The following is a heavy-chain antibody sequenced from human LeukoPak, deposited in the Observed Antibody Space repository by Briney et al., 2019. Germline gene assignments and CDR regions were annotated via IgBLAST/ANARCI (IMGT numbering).Heavy chain of an antibody. J-gene: IGHJ4*02. CDR1: GYTFTSYG. D-gene: IGHD3-22*01. CDR3: ARMDNSDYYYEVDY. V-gene: IGHV1-18*01. CDR2: INGYNGNT. Sequence: GASVNVSCKASGYTFTSYGISWVRQAPGQGLEWMGRINGYNGNTNYAQKVQGRVTMTTDTSTSTAYMELRSLRSDDTAVYYCARMDNSDYYYEVDYWGQGTLVTVSS.